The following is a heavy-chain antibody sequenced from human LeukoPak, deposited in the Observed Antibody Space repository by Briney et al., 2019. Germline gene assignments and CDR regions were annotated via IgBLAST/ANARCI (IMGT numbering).Heavy chain of an antibody. CDR1: GYTFTSYD. Sequence: ASVKVSCKASGYTFTSYDINWVRQATGQGLEWMGWMNPNSGNTGYAQKFQGRVTMTRNTSISTAYMELSSLRSEDTAVYYCAVFGELPYYYYYYGMDVWGQGTTVTVSS. CDR2: MNPNSGNT. V-gene: IGHV1-8*01. CDR3: AVFGELPYYYYYYGMDV. J-gene: IGHJ6*02. D-gene: IGHD3-10*01.